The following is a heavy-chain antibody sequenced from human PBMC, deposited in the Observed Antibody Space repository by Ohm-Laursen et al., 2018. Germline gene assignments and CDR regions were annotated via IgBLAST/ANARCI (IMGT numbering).Heavy chain of an antibody. CDR3: AKGLRGLLGRMPGYYYYGMDV. CDR2: ISGSGGNT. V-gene: IGHV3-23*01. J-gene: IGHJ6*02. CDR1: GFTFSSYA. Sequence: SLRLSCAASGFTFSSYAMSWVRQAPGKGLEWVSAISGSGGNTYYADSVKGRFTISRDNSKNTLYLQMNSLRAEDTAVYYCAKGLRGLLGRMPGYYYYGMDVWGQGTTVTVSS. D-gene: IGHD2-21*01.